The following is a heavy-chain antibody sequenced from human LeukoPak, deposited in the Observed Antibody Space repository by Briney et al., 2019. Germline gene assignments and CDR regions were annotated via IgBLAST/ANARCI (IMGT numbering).Heavy chain of an antibody. Sequence: PSETLSLTCAVSGGSISSYYWSWIRQPPGKGLEWIGYIYYSGSTNYNPSLKSRVTISVDTSKNQFSLKLSSVTATDTAVYYCARESNYDSSGYYYPTDAFDIWGQGTMVTVSS. CDR2: IYYSGST. CDR3: ARESNYDSSGYYYPTDAFDI. CDR1: GGSISSYY. D-gene: IGHD3-22*01. J-gene: IGHJ3*02. V-gene: IGHV4-59*01.